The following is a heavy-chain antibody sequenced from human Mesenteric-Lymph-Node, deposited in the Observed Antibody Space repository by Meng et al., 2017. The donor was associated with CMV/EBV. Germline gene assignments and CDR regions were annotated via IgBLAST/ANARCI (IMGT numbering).Heavy chain of an antibody. J-gene: IGHJ4*02. D-gene: IGHD2-2*01. CDR3: ARVLGRRYCSSTSCHPLGY. V-gene: IGHV3-21*01. Sequence: GESLKISCAASGFTFSSYSMNWVRQAPGKGLEWVSSITSSNYIYYADSVKGRFTISRDNAKNSLYLQMNSLRAEDTAVYYCARVLGRRYCSSTSCHPLGYWGQGTLVTVSS. CDR1: GFTFSSYS. CDR2: ITSSNYI.